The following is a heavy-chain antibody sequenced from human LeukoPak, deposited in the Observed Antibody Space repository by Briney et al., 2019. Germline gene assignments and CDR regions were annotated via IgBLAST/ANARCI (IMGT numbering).Heavy chain of an antibody. J-gene: IGHJ4*02. CDR1: GFTFSSYA. CDR2: ISSNGGST. V-gene: IGHV3-64D*06. Sequence: PGGSLRLSCSASGFTFSSYAMHWVRQAPGKGLEYVSAISSNGGSTYYADSVKGRFTISRDNCKNTLYLQMSSLRAEDAAVYYCVNGPYSSGRFDYWGQGTLVTVSS. CDR3: VNGPYSSGRFDY. D-gene: IGHD6-19*01.